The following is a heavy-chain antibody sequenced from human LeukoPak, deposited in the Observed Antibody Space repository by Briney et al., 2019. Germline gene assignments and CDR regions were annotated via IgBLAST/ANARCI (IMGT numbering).Heavy chain of an antibody. CDR2: ISSSGSTI. V-gene: IGHV3-48*04. D-gene: IGHD3-10*01. J-gene: IGHJ5*02. Sequence: GGSLRLSCAASGFTFSSYSMNWVRQAPGKGLEWVSYISSSGSTIYYADSVKGRFTISRDNAKNSLYLQMNSLRAEDTAVYYCARYGSGSLIYNWFDPWGQGTLVTVSS. CDR1: GFTFSSYS. CDR3: ARYGSGSLIYNWFDP.